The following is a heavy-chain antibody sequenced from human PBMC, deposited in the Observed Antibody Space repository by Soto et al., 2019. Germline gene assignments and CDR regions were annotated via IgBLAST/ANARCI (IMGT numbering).Heavy chain of an antibody. CDR2: IYYSGST. Sequence: SETLSLTCTVSGGSISSSSYYWGWIRQPPGKGLEWIGSIYYSGSTYYNPSLKSRVTISVDTSKNQFSLKLSSVTAADTAVYYCATPKRGYSGYDQTKGTQFDYWGQGTLVTVSS. J-gene: IGHJ4*02. V-gene: IGHV4-39*01. D-gene: IGHD5-12*01. CDR3: ATPKRGYSGYDQTKGTQFDY. CDR1: GGSISSSSYY.